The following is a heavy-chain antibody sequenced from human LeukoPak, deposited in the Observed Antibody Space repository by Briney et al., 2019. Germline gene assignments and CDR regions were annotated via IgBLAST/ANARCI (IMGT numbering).Heavy chain of an antibody. V-gene: IGHV4-59*08. D-gene: IGHD4-17*01. CDR1: GGSITGYY. CDR3: AKYGDSWYFDL. Sequence: PSETLSLTCSVSGGSITGYYWSWIRQPPGKGLEWIGYIYYSGSTNYNPSLKSRVTISVDTSKNQFSLKLSSVTAADTAVYYCAKYGDSWYFDLWGRGTLVTVSS. J-gene: IGHJ2*01. CDR2: IYYSGST.